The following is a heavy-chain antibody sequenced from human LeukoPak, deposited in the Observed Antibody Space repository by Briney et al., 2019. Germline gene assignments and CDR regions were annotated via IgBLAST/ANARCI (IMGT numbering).Heavy chain of an antibody. J-gene: IGHJ4*02. Sequence: SQTLSLTCAISGDSVSSNNAAWNWIRQSPSRGLEWLGRTYYRSKWYNDYAVSVQSRITINPDTSKNQFSLQLNSVTPEDTAVYYCAKAYGSGSYRPHYFDYWGQGTLVTVSS. V-gene: IGHV6-1*01. CDR2: TYYRSKWYN. CDR3: AKAYGSGSYRPHYFDY. CDR1: GDSVSSNNAA. D-gene: IGHD3-10*01.